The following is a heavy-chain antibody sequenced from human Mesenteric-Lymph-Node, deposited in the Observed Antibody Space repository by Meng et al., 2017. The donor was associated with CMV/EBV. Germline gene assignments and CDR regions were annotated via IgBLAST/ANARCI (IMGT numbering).Heavy chain of an antibody. J-gene: IGHJ6*02. CDR3: ATFGVATGPVSFDYYYYGLDV. Sequence: SETLSLTCTVSGGSITTSNYYWGWIRQPPGKGLEWIGSIYYSGSTYYNPSLKSRVTISVDTSKSQFSLKLSSVTAADTAVYYCATFGVATGPVSFDYYYYGLDVWGQGTTVTVSS. D-gene: IGHD3-10*01. V-gene: IGHV4-39*07. CDR2: IYYSGST. CDR1: GGSITTSNYY.